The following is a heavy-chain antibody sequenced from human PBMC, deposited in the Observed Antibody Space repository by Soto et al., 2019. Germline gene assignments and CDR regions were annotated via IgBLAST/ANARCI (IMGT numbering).Heavy chain of an antibody. CDR3: ASTEKVLPWSGESNYYCGMDV. CDR2: IYYSGST. Sequence: SETLSLTCTVSGGSISGSNYHWDWIRQPPGKGLEWIGSIYYSGSTYSNPSLKSRVTISVDTSKNQFSLKLTSVTAADTAVYYCASTEKVLPWSGESNYYCGMDVWGPGTMVTVSS. J-gene: IGHJ6*02. V-gene: IGHV4-39*01. D-gene: IGHD3-10*01. CDR1: GGSISGSNYH.